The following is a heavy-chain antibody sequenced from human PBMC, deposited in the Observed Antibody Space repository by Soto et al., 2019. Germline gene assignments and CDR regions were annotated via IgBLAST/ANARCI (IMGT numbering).Heavy chain of an antibody. V-gene: IGHV1-69*12. CDR2: IMPIFRTP. J-gene: IGHJ6*02. CDR3: ARAKDRLQLGGNYYYIMDV. CDR1: GGTFSSYA. D-gene: IGHD5-12*01. Sequence: QVQLVQSGAEVKKPGSSVKVSCKAPGGTFSSYAISWVRQAPGQGLEWMGGIMPIFRTPDYAQKFQGRVTITADESTSTAYMELSSLRSDDTAVYYFARAKDRLQLGGNYYYIMDVWGQGTTVNVSS.